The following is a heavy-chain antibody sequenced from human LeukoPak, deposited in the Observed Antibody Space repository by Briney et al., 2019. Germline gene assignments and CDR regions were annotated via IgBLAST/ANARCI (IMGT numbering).Heavy chain of an antibody. CDR3: ARGYYDSRRGYYYMDV. CDR1: GGSISSGSYY. J-gene: IGHJ6*03. Sequence: PSETLSLTCTVSGGSISSGSYYWSWIRQPAGKGLEWIGRIYTSGSTNYNPSLKSRVTISVDTSKNQFSLKLGSVTAADTAVYYCARGYYDSRRGYYYMDVWGKGTTVTVSS. V-gene: IGHV4-61*02. CDR2: IYTSGST. D-gene: IGHD3-22*01.